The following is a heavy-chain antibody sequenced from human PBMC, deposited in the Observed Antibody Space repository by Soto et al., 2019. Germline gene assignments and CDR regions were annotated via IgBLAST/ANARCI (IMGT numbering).Heavy chain of an antibody. CDR3: TRSVHCSGGSCYSPNFDY. CDR1: GFTFGDYA. J-gene: IGHJ4*02. V-gene: IGHV3-49*03. D-gene: IGHD2-15*01. Sequence: GGSLRLSCTASGFTFGDYAMSWFRQAPGKGLEWVGFIRSKAYGGTTEYAASVKGRFTISRDDSKSIAYLQMNSLKTEDTAVYYCTRSVHCSGGSCYSPNFDYWGQGTLVTVSS. CDR2: IRSKAYGGTT.